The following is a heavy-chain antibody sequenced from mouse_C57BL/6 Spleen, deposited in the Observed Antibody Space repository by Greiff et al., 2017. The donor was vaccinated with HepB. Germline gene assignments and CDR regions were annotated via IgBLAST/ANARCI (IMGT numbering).Heavy chain of an antibody. V-gene: IGHV1-15*01. J-gene: IGHJ1*03. Sequence: QVQLQQSGAELVRPGASVTLSCKASGYTFTDYEMHWVKQTPVHGLEWIGAIDPETGGTAYNQKFKGKAILTADKSSSTAYMELRSLTSADSAVYYCTRIHGSSYWYFDVWGTGTTVTVSS. CDR2: IDPETGGT. CDR3: TRIHGSSYWYFDV. D-gene: IGHD1-1*01. CDR1: GYTFTDYE.